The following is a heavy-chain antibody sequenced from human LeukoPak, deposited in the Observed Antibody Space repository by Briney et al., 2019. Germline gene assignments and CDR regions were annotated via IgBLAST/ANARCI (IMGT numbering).Heavy chain of an antibody. CDR3: AHRPQRGVPPSF. Sequence: SGPTLVKPAETLTLTCTLSGFSLSTREVGVGWIRQPPGKALEWLAVIWRDADRRYSASLKSRLTITKDTSKNQVVLTMTNMDPVDTGTYYCAHRPQRGVPPSFWGQGTLVTVSS. V-gene: IGHV2-5*02. J-gene: IGHJ4*02. CDR2: IWRDADR. D-gene: IGHD2-15*01. CDR1: GFSLSTREVG.